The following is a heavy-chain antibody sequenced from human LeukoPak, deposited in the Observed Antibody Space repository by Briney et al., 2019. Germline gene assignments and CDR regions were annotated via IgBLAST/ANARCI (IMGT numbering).Heavy chain of an antibody. D-gene: IGHD3-22*01. V-gene: IGHV4-4*07. CDR1: GASISSSY. CDR3: ARDQTYYVSSGYYYVTYFHH. J-gene: IGHJ1*01. Sequence: SETLSLTCTVSGASISSSYRTWIRQPAGEGLEWIRRISTGGSTTYNPSFKSRVTMSVDTSKNQSSLNLTSVTATDTAVYYCARDQTYYVSSGYYYVTYFHHWGQGILVTVSS. CDR2: ISTGGST.